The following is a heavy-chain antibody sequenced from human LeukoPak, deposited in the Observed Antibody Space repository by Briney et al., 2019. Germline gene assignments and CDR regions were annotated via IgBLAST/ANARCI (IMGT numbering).Heavy chain of an antibody. CDR3: AREDLVIGHCSSTSCYLNWFDP. CDR1: GDSVSSNSAA. Sequence: SQTLSLTCAISGDSVSSNSAAWNWIRQSPSRGLEWLGRTYYRSKWYNDYAVSVKSRITINPDTSKNQFSLQLNSVTPEDTAVYYCAREDLVIGHCSSTSCYLNWFDPWGQGTLVTVSS. J-gene: IGHJ5*02. D-gene: IGHD2-2*01. CDR2: TYYRSKWYN. V-gene: IGHV6-1*01.